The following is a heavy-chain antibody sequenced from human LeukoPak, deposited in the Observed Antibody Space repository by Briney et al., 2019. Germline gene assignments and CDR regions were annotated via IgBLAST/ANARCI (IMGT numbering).Heavy chain of an antibody. CDR2: ISAYNGKT. J-gene: IGHJ4*02. Sequence: GASVRVSCKASGYTFTSYGISWVRQAPGQALEWMGWISAYNGKTNNAQKLQGRVTMTTNTSTSTAYMELRSLRSDDTAVYYCVRVVPNCSSTSCPFDYWGQGTLVTVSS. CDR1: GYTFTSYG. D-gene: IGHD2-2*01. CDR3: VRVVPNCSSTSCPFDY. V-gene: IGHV1-18*01.